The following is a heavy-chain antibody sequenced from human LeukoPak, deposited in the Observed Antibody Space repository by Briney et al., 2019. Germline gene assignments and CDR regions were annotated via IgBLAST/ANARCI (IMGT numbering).Heavy chain of an antibody. Sequence: ASVKVSCKASGYTFTGYYMHWVRQPPGQGLEWMGWINPNSGGTNYAQKFQGRVTMTRDTSISTAYMELSRLRSDDTDVYYCARDYTPYSDDILTGGDYDYWGQGTLVTVSS. V-gene: IGHV1-2*02. D-gene: IGHD3-9*01. CDR1: GYTFTGYY. J-gene: IGHJ4*02. CDR2: INPNSGGT. CDR3: ARDYTPYSDDILTGGDYDY.